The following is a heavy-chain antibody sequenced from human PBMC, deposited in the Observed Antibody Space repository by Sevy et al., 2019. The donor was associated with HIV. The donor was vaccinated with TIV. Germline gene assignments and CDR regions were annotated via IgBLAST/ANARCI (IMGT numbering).Heavy chain of an antibody. V-gene: IGHV3-72*01. CDR1: GFTFSDHY. Sequence: GGSLRLSCVASGFTFSDHYMEWVRQAPGKGLEWVGRTRNKADGYTTEYAASVKGRLTNSRDESKKFLYVQMNSLKADDTAVYFCATQAGIEVAGRVFDFWGQGTLDSVSS. J-gene: IGHJ4*02. CDR2: TRNKADGYTT. CDR3: ATQAGIEVAGRVFDF. D-gene: IGHD6-19*01.